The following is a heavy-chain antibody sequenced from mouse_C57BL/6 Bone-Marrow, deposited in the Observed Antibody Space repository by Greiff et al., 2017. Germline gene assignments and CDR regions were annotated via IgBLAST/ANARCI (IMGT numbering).Heavy chain of an antibody. D-gene: IGHD1-1*01. CDR2: IYPGDGDT. Sequence: QVQLQQSGAELVKPGASVKLSCKASGYAFSSYWMNWVKQRPGQGLEWIGQIYPGDGDTNYNGKFQGKATLTADKSSSTAYMQLSSLTSDDSAVYFCAGTTVVHFFDYWGQGTTLTVSS. V-gene: IGHV1-80*01. CDR3: AGTTVVHFFDY. CDR1: GYAFSSYW. J-gene: IGHJ2*01.